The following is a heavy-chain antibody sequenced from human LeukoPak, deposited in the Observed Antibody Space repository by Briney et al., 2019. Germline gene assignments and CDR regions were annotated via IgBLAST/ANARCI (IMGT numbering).Heavy chain of an antibody. V-gene: IGHV3-23*01. Sequence: GGSLRLSCAASGFTFSSYAMSWVRQAPGKGLEWVSAISGSGGSTYYADSVKGRFTISRDNSKNTLYLQMNSLRVEDTAVYYCAKDHYYGSGSYSDYWGQGTLVTVSS. CDR3: AKDHYYGSGSYSDY. J-gene: IGHJ4*02. CDR2: ISGSGGST. D-gene: IGHD3-10*01. CDR1: GFTFSSYA.